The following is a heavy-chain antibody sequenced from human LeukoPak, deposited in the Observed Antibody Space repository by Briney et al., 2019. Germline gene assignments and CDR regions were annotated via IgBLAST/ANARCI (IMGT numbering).Heavy chain of an antibody. V-gene: IGHV3-23*01. CDR1: GFTFSSYA. Sequence: PGGSLRLSCAASGFTFSSYAMSWVRQAPGKGLEWVSAISGSGGSTYYADSVKGRFTISRDNSKNTLYLQMNSLRAEDTAVYYCAKCSGLLWFGEPKDYWGQGTLVTVSS. D-gene: IGHD3-10*01. CDR3: AKCSGLLWFGEPKDY. CDR2: ISGSGGST. J-gene: IGHJ4*02.